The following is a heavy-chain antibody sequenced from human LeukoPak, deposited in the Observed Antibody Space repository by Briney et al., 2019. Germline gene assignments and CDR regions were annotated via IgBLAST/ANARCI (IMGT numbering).Heavy chain of an antibody. Sequence: SETLSLTCAVSNYSISSGYYWGWIRPPPGKGLEWIGNIYHSGATYYNPSLKSRVTVSVDTSKNQISLKLTSVTAAYTAVYYCASGDGYTVFDYWGPGILVTVSS. CDR1: NYSISSGYY. D-gene: IGHD5-24*01. CDR2: IYHSGAT. J-gene: IGHJ4*02. CDR3: ASGDGYTVFDY. V-gene: IGHV4-38-2*01.